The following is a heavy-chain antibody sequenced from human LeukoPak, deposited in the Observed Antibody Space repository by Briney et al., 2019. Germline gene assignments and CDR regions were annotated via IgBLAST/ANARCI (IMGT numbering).Heavy chain of an antibody. CDR1: GYTFTGYY. CDR3: ARDIVVVPAENDAFDI. J-gene: IGHJ3*02. V-gene: IGHV1-2*02. Sequence: ASVKVSCKASGYTFTGYYMHWVRQAPGQGLEWMGWINPNSGVTNYAQKFQGRVTMTRDTSISTAYMELSRLRSDDTAVYYCARDIVVVPAENDAFDIWGQGTMVTVSS. CDR2: INPNSGVT. D-gene: IGHD2-2*01.